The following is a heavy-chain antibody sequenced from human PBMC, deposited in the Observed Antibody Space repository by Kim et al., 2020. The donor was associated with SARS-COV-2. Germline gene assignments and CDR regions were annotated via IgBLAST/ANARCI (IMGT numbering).Heavy chain of an antibody. D-gene: IGHD2-15*01. CDR2: YTH. J-gene: IGHJ3*02. V-gene: IGHV3-73*01. Sequence: YTHAYAATVKGRFNISREDSNKTAYLQMNSLKTEDTAVYYCTNGRDNAFDIWGQGTMVTVSS. CDR3: TNGRDNAFDI.